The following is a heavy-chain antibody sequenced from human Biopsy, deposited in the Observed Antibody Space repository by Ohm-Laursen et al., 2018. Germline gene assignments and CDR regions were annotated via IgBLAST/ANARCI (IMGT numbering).Heavy chain of an antibody. D-gene: IGHD3-22*01. J-gene: IGHJ4*02. CDR2: ISETSSHI. CDR1: GFSVSSYD. CDR3: AKDWTSQYYYDSMDDY. Sequence: SLRLSCSAAGFSVSSYDMNWVRQAPGKGLEWISYISETSSHIYDADSVRGRFTVARDIAKNSLYPQMNSLRVEDTAVYYCAKDWTSQYYYDSMDDYWGQGTLVTVSS. V-gene: IGHV3-21*04.